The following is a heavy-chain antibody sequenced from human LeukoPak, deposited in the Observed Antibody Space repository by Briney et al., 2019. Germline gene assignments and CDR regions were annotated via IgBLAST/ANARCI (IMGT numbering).Heavy chain of an antibody. CDR3: AKDKYSSGRSAYFDY. J-gene: IGHJ4*02. CDR2: ISWNSGSI. CDR1: GFTFDDYA. Sequence: GGSLRLSCAASGFTFDDYAMHWVRQGPGKGLEWVSGISWNSGSIGYADSVKGRFTISRDNTKNSLYMQMNSLRAEDMALYYCAKDKYSSGRSAYFDYWGQGTLVTVSS. V-gene: IGHV3-9*03. D-gene: IGHD6-19*01.